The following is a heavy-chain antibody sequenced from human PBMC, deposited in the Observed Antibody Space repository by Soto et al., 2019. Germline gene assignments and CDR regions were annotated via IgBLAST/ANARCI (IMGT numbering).Heavy chain of an antibody. CDR3: ARQGLDYGDYVLSPNVMRLDAFDI. Sequence: QVQLQESGPGLVKPSETLSLTCTVSGGSISSYYWSWIRQPPGKGLEWIGYIYYSGSTNYNPSLKSRVTISVDTSKNQFSLKLSSVTAADTAVYYCARQGLDYGDYVLSPNVMRLDAFDIWGQGTMVTVSS. J-gene: IGHJ3*02. V-gene: IGHV4-59*08. CDR2: IYYSGST. D-gene: IGHD4-17*01. CDR1: GGSISSYY.